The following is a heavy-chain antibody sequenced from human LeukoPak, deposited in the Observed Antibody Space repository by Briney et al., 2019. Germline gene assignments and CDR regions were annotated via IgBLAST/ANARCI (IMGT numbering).Heavy chain of an antibody. J-gene: IGHJ3*02. Sequence: SETLSLTCTVSGGSISSYYWSWIRQPPGKGLEWIGYIYYRGSTNYNPSLKSQVTISVDTSRNQFSLRPRSVTAADTAVYYCARHANTWSDYYGYAGEVEGAVDIWGHGTMVTVSS. CDR2: IYYRGST. CDR3: ARHANTWSDYYGYAGEVEGAVDI. CDR1: GGSISSYY. D-gene: IGHD1-26*01. V-gene: IGHV4-59*08.